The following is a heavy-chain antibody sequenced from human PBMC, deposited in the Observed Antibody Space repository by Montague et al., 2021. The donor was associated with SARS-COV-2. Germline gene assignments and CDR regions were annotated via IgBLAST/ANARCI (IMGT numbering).Heavy chain of an antibody. D-gene: IGHD5-24*01. J-gene: IGHJ4*02. CDR2: XDWDDDK. V-gene: IGHV2-70*11. CDR1: GFSLSTSGMC. Sequence: PALVTPTQTLTLTCTFSGFSLSTSGMCVSWIRQPPGKALEWLARXDWDDDKYYSTSLKTRLTISKDTSKNQVVLTMTNMDPVDTATYYCARASLAWLDYWGQGTLVTVSS. CDR3: ARASLAWLDY.